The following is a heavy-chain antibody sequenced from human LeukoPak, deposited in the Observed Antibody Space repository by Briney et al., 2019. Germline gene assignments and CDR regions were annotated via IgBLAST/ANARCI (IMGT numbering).Heavy chain of an antibody. Sequence: ASVKVSCKASGYTFTGYYMHLVRQAPGQGLEWMGRINPNSGGTNYAQKFQGRVTMTRDTSISTAYMELSRLRSDDTAVYYCARGLRYNWNRQGVDYWGQGTLVTVSS. J-gene: IGHJ4*02. D-gene: IGHD1-20*01. CDR1: GYTFTGYY. V-gene: IGHV1-2*06. CDR2: INPNSGGT. CDR3: ARGLRYNWNRQGVDY.